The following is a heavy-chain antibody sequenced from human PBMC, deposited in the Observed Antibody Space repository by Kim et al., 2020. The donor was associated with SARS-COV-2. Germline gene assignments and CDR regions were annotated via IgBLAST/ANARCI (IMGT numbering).Heavy chain of an antibody. CDR1: GFTFSGSA. V-gene: IGHV3-73*01. CDR3: TIQGQYFGRDY. Sequence: GGSLRLSCAASGFTFSGSAMHWVRQASGKGLEWVGRIRSKANSYATAYAASVKGRFTISSDDSKNTAYLQMNSPKTEDTSEYYCTIQGQYFGRDYWGQGT. CDR2: IRSKANSYAT. D-gene: IGHD3-9*01. J-gene: IGHJ4*02.